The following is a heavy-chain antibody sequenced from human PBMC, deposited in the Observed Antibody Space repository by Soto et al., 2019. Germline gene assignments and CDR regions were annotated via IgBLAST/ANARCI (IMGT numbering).Heavy chain of an antibody. V-gene: IGHV3-23*01. D-gene: IGHD6-19*01. CDR3: AKGVPGIAVAGTGYFQH. Sequence: GSLRLSCAASGFTFSSYGMHWVRQAPGKGLEWVSGISGSGDSTYYADSVKGRFTISRDNSKNTLYLQMNSLRAEDTAVYYCAKGVPGIAVAGTGYFQHWGQGTLVTVSS. CDR1: GFTFSSYG. CDR2: ISGSGDST. J-gene: IGHJ1*01.